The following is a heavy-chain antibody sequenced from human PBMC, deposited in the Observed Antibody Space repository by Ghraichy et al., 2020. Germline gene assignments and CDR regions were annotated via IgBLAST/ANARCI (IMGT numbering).Heavy chain of an antibody. V-gene: IGHV3-23*01. D-gene: IGHD2-21*02. CDR3: VKSESAIHGCKILDD. CDR2: LSGGGDDT. J-gene: IGHJ4*02. Sequence: GGSLRLSCAGSGFTFGDYAMAWVRQAPGKGLEWVSRLSGGGDDTYYADSVKGRFTVSRDNAKNTVYLQMNSLRTEDTAVYYCVKSESAIHGCKILDDWAQGTQVTVSS. CDR1: GFTFGDYA.